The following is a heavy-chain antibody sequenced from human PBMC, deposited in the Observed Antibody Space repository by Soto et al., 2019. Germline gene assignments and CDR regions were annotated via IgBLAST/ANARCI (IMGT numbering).Heavy chain of an antibody. V-gene: IGHV1-69*02. CDR2: IIPILGIA. Sequence: QVQLVQSGAEVKKPGSSVKVSCKASGGTFSSYTISWVRQAPGQGLEWMGRIIPILGIANYAQKFQGRVTITANKSTSTAYMELSSLRSEGTAVYYGARGLSISSPSTSWFDLWCQGTLVTVSS. CDR3: ARGLSISSPSTSWFDL. D-gene: IGHD6-6*01. J-gene: IGHJ5*02. CDR1: GGTFSSYT.